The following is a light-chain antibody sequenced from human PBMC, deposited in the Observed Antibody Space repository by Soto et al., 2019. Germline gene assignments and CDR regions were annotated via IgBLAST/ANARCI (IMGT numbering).Light chain of an antibody. CDR3: NSYTSTATRV. V-gene: IGLV2-8*01. CDR1: SSDVGGYNY. J-gene: IGLJ3*02. Sequence: QSALTQPPSASGSPGQSVTISCTGTSSDVGGYNYVSWYQQHPGKAPKLVIYEVSKRPSGVPDRFSGSKSGNTASLTVSGLQAEDEADYYCNSYTSTATRVFGGGTKLTVL. CDR2: EVS.